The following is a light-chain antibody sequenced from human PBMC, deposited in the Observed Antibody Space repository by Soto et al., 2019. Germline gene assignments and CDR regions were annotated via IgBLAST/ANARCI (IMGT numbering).Light chain of an antibody. J-gene: IGKJ1*01. CDR2: SAS. V-gene: IGKV1-39*01. CDR1: QSISTY. CDR3: QQSYNTPLT. Sequence: DIQMPQSPSSLSASVGDRVTITCRASQSISTYLNWYHQKPGKAPKLLIYSASSLQSGVPSRFSGSGSGTDFTLTISSLQPEDFATYDCQQSYNTPLTFGQGTNVEIK.